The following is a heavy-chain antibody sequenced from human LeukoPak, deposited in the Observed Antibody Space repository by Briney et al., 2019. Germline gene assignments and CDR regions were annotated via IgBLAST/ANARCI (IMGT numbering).Heavy chain of an antibody. V-gene: IGHV3-23*01. D-gene: IGHD3-10*01. Sequence: GGSLRLSCVVSGISLSNYGMIWVRQAPGKGLEWVSYISERGGGTTYADSVKGRFTISRDTSLNTLYLQMNNLRAEDTAVYFCAKRGVVIRGILVIGYHQEAYHYDFWGQGVMVAVSS. CDR3: AKRGVVIRGILVIGYHQEAYHYDF. J-gene: IGHJ4*02. CDR2: ISERGGGT. CDR1: GISLSNYG.